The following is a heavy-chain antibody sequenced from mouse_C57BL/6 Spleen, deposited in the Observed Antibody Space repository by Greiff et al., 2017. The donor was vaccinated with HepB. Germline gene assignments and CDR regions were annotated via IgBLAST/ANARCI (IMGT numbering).Heavy chain of an antibody. CDR1: GYTFTSYG. Sequence: QVHVKQSGAELARPGASVKLSCKASGYTFTSYGISWVKQRTGQGLEWIGEIYPRSGNTYYNEKFKGKATLTADKSSSTAYMELRSLTSEDSAVYFCARVGTTVVANDYWGQGTTLTVSS. V-gene: IGHV1-81*01. CDR3: ARVGTTVVANDY. CDR2: IYPRSGNT. D-gene: IGHD1-1*01. J-gene: IGHJ2*01.